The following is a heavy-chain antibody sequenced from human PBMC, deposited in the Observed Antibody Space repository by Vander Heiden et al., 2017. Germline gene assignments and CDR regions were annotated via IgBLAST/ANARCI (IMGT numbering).Heavy chain of an antibody. CDR1: GYTFPRYD. V-gene: IGHV1-8*01. CDR3: AREQKYYYDSSGYYFDY. Sequence: QVQLVQSGAEVKKPGASVKVSCKASGYTFPRYDLNWGRQATGQGLEWMGWMNPNSGNTGYAQKFQGRVTMTRNTSISTAYMELSSLRSEDTAVYYCAREQKYYYDSSGYYFDYWGQGTLVTVSS. J-gene: IGHJ4*02. CDR2: MNPNSGNT. D-gene: IGHD3-22*01.